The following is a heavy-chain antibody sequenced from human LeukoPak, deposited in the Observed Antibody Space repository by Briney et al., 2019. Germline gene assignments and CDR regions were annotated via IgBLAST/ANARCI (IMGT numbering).Heavy chain of an antibody. CDR3: ARGDCSSTSCYTDPYYFDY. D-gene: IGHD2-2*02. J-gene: IGHJ4*02. V-gene: IGHV4-34*01. Sequence: SETLSLTCAVYGGSFTNHYWSWIRQPPGKGLEWIGEINHSGSTNYNPSLKSRVTISVDTSKNQFSLKLSSVTAADTAVYYCARGDCSSTSCYTDPYYFDYWGQGTLVTVSS. CDR2: INHSGST. CDR1: GGSFTNHY.